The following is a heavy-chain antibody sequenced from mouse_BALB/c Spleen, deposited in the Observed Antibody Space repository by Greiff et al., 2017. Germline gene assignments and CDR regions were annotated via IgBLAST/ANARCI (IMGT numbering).Heavy chain of an antibody. CDR3: ARYEVRKAWFAY. V-gene: IGHV3-8*02. Sequence: EVKLVESGPSLVKPSQTLSLTCSVTGDSITSGYWNWIRKFPGNKLEYMGYISYSGSTYYNPSLKSRISITRDTSKNQYYLQLNSVTTEDTATYYCARYEVRKAWFAYWGQGTLVTVSA. D-gene: IGHD1-3*01. J-gene: IGHJ3*01. CDR2: ISYSGST. CDR1: GDSITSGY.